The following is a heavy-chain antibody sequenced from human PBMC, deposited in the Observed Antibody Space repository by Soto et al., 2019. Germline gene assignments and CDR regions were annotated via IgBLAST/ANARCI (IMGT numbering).Heavy chain of an antibody. V-gene: IGHV3-23*01. J-gene: IGHJ4*02. Sequence: GGSLRLPCAASGCTIIGYAMSCVLQAPGKGLEWVSAISGSGGSTYYADSVKGRFTISRDNSKNTLYLQMNSLRAEDTAVYYCAKVHDYGDYFDYWGQGTLVTVSS. CDR2: ISGSGGST. D-gene: IGHD4-17*01. CDR1: GCTIIGYA. CDR3: AKVHDYGDYFDY.